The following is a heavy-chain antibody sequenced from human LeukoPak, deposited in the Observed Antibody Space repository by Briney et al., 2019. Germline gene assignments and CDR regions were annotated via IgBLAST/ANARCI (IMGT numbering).Heavy chain of an antibody. J-gene: IGHJ4*02. CDR1: GFTFSSYS. CDR3: ARDYYDSSGYHGLDY. V-gene: IGHV3-48*04. D-gene: IGHD3-22*01. Sequence: PGGSLRLSCAASGFTFSSYSMNWVRQAPGKGLEWVSYISSSSSTIYYADSVKGRFTTSRDNAKNSLYLQMNSLRAEDTAVYYCARDYYDSSGYHGLDYWGQGTLVTVSS. CDR2: ISSSSSTI.